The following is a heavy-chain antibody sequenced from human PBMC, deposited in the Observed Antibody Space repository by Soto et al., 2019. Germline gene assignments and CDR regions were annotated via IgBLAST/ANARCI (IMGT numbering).Heavy chain of an antibody. D-gene: IGHD1-26*01. J-gene: IGHJ6*02. CDR2: IWHDGNNK. V-gene: IGHV3-33*01. Sequence: GGSLRLSCAASGFTFSNYGMHWVRQAPGKGLEWVAIIWHDGNNKYYADSVRGRFIISRDNSKNRLYLQMNSLRAEDTAVYYCESELVGASDSYGLDVWGQGTPVSVYS. CDR1: GFTFSNYG. CDR3: ESELVGASDSYGLDV.